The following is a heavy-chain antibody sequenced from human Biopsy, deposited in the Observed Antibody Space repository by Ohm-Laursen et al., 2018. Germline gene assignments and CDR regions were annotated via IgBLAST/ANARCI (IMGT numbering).Heavy chain of an antibody. Sequence: SVKVSCKSSSYTFTDYNIHWMRQAPGQGLEWLGYINCKTGATNYAQKIQGTVTMTRDTSISTAYLALGSLRSADTAIYYCARDPLNGHKHFDYWGQGSLVTVSS. CDR1: SYTFTDYN. CDR2: INCKTGAT. J-gene: IGHJ4*02. D-gene: IGHD2-8*01. CDR3: ARDPLNGHKHFDY. V-gene: IGHV1-2*02.